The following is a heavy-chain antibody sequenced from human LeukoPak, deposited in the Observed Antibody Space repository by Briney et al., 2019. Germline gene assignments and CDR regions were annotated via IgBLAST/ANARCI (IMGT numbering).Heavy chain of an antibody. Sequence: SVKVSCKASGGTFSSYAISWVRQAPGQGLEWMGRIIPILGIANYAQEFQGRVTITADKSTSTAYMELSSLRSEDTAVYYCARDYDILTGYSYYGMDVWDQGTTVTVSS. D-gene: IGHD3-9*01. CDR2: IIPILGIA. V-gene: IGHV1-69*04. J-gene: IGHJ6*02. CDR3: ARDYDILTGYSYYGMDV. CDR1: GGTFSSYA.